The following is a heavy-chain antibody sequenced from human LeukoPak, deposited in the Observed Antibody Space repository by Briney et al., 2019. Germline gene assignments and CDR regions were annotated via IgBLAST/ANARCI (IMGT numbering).Heavy chain of an antibody. CDR3: ARLVLSDRPPFDS. D-gene: IGHD3-9*01. J-gene: IGHJ4*02. Sequence: PSETLSLTCTVSGDSITNNHWSWLRQPPGKGLELVGHISYNGSTNYNPSLKTRLTMSLDTSKNHFSLTLTSVTAADTALYYCARLVLSDRPPFDSGGQGSLVTVPS. CDR2: ISYNGST. CDR1: GDSITNNH. V-gene: IGHV4-59*12.